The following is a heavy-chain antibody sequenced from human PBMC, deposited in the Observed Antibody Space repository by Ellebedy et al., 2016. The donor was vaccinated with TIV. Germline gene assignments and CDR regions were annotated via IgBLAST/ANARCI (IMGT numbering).Heavy chain of an antibody. CDR1: GYTFSNYY. CDR2: MNPSDGRT. Sequence: ASVKVSXXASGYTFSNYYMDWVRQAPGQGLEWMGLMNPSDGRTIYAQKFRGRVTMTWDTSTNTIYMELNSLKSEDTAVYYFARGGPTTSRFEGFLQHWGQGTLVTVSS. D-gene: IGHD2-2*01. J-gene: IGHJ1*01. CDR3: ARGGPTTSRFEGFLQH. V-gene: IGHV1-46*03.